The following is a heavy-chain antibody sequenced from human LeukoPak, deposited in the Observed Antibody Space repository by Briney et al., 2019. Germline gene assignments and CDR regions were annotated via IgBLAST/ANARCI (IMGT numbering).Heavy chain of an antibody. Sequence: PSETLSLTCTVSGGSISSYYWSWIRQPPGKGLEWIGYIYYSGSTNYNPSLKSRVTISVDTSKNQFSLKLSSVTAADTAAYYCARGADGDGYYYYYYMDVWGKGTTVTVSS. D-gene: IGHD4-17*01. V-gene: IGHV4-59*01. CDR2: IYYSGST. CDR3: ARGADGDGYYYYYYMDV. J-gene: IGHJ6*03. CDR1: GGSISSYY.